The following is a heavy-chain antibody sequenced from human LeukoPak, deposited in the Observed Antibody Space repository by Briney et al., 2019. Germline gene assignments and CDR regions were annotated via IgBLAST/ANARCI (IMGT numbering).Heavy chain of an antibody. J-gene: IGHJ4*02. Sequence: GASVKVSCKASGYTFTSYGISWVRQAPGQGLEWMGGIIPIFGTANYAQKFQGRVTITADESTSTAYMELSSLRSEDTAVYYCATGPILDTFDYWGQGTLVTVSS. D-gene: IGHD5-18*01. CDR1: GYTFTSYG. CDR2: IIPIFGTA. V-gene: IGHV1-69*13. CDR3: ATGPILDTFDY.